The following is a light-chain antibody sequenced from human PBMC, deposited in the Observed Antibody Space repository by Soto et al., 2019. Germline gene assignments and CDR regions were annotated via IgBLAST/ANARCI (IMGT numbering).Light chain of an antibody. V-gene: IGKV3-11*01. Sequence: EIVLTQSPATLSLSPGERAALSCRASQSVSSHLAWYQQKLGQAPRLLIYDASNRATGIPARFSGSGSGTDFTLIISSLEPEDLAVYYCQQRSNWPLTFGGGTKVEIK. CDR3: QQRSNWPLT. CDR1: QSVSSH. CDR2: DAS. J-gene: IGKJ4*01.